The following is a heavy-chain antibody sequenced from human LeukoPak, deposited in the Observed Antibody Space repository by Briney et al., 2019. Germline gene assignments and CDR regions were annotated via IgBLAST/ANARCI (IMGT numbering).Heavy chain of an antibody. CDR3: AKGGQKRYYYGSSGYRPFDY. Sequence: GGSLRLSCAASGFTFSSYAMSWVRQAPGKGLEWVSAISGSGGSTYYADFVKGRFTISRDNSKNTLYLQMNSLRAEDTAVYYCAKGGQKRYYYGSSGYRPFDYWGQGTLVTVSS. D-gene: IGHD3-22*01. CDR2: ISGSGGST. J-gene: IGHJ4*02. V-gene: IGHV3-23*01. CDR1: GFTFSSYA.